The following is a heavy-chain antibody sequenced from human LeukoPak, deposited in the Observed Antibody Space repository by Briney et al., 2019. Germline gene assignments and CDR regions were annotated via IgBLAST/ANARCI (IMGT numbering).Heavy chain of an antibody. CDR1: GGSISSSSYY. CDR3: ARVIRGWSYGDYIKRFDP. CDR2: IYYSGST. J-gene: IGHJ5*02. Sequence: PSETLSLTCTVSGGSISSSSYYWGWIRQPPGKGLEWIGSIYYSGSTYYNPSLKSRVTISVDTSKNQFSLKLSSVTAADTAVYYCARVIRGWSYGDYIKRFDPWGQGTLVTVSS. D-gene: IGHD4-17*01. V-gene: IGHV4-39*01.